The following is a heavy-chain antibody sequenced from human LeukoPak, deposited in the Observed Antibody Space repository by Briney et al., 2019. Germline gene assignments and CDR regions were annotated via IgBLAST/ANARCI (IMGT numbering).Heavy chain of an antibody. D-gene: IGHD3-16*02. V-gene: IGHV3-33*01. CDR2: IWFDGSEQ. CDR3: AREGDSRWGELSP. Sequence: GGSLRLSCAASGFTFSTYAIHWVRQAPGKGLEGVADIWFDGSEQYYADSVKGLFIISRDNSKSTSNLQLNSLRAEDTAVYYCAREGDSRWGELSPWGQGTLVTVSS. CDR1: GFTFSTYA. J-gene: IGHJ1*01.